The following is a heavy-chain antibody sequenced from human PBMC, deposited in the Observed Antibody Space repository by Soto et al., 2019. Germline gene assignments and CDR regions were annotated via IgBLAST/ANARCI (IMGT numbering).Heavy chain of an antibody. D-gene: IGHD2-15*01. V-gene: IGHV3-7*03. CDR2: IKQDGSAE. J-gene: IGHJ4*02. Sequence: GGSLRLSCAASGFNFLSYWVSWVRQAPGKGLEWVANIKQDGSAEYYVDSVKGRFTISRDNAKRSLYLQMNSLRVDDTAVYYCARVTDCHGGNCYYLVRSWYFDSWGQGTLVTV. CDR3: ARVTDCHGGNCYYLVRSWYFDS. CDR1: GFNFLSYW.